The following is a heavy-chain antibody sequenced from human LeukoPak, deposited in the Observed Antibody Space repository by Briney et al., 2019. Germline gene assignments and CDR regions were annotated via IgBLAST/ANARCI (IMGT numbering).Heavy chain of an antibody. V-gene: IGHV4-39*01. CDR1: GGSISSSDYY. J-gene: IGHJ4*02. D-gene: IGHD4-17*01. CDR3: ARHHGLDDY. CDR2: INYSGST. Sequence: SETLSLTCTVSGGSISSSDYYWAWIRQPPGKGREWIGSINYSGSTYYNPSLKSRVTISVDTSKNQFSLKLSSVTAADTAVYYCARHHGLDDYWGQGTLVTVSS.